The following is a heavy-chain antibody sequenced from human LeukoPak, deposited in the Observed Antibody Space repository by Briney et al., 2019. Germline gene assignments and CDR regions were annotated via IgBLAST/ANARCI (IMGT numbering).Heavy chain of an antibody. V-gene: IGHV4-39*07. CDR3: ARVAGHYYDTSRGLHYYYYMDV. CDR2: IYYSGST. Sequence: SETLSLTCTVSGGSISSSSYYWGWIRQPPGKGLEWIGSIYYSGSTYYNPSLKSRVTISVDTSKNQFSLKLSSVTAADTAVYYCARVAGHYYDTSRGLHYYYYMDVWGQGTTVTVSS. CDR1: GGSISSSSYY. D-gene: IGHD3-22*01. J-gene: IGHJ6*02.